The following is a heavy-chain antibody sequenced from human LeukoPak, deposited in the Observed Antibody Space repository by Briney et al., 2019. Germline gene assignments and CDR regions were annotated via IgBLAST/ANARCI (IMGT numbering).Heavy chain of an antibody. J-gene: IGHJ4*02. CDR3: ARGHGSSGYYAPFDY. V-gene: IGHV1-8*03. CDR2: INPNSGNT. CDR1: GYTFTGYY. Sequence: ASVKVSCKASGYTFTGYYMHWVRQAPGQGLEWMGWINPNSGNTGYAQKFQGRVTITRNTSISTAYMKLSSLRSEDTAVYYCARGHGSSGYYAPFDYWGQGTLVTVSS. D-gene: IGHD3-22*01.